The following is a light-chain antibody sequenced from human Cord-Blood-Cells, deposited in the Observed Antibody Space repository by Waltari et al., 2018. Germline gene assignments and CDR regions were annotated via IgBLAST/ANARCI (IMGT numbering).Light chain of an antibody. CDR2: EVS. Sequence: QSALTQPASVSGSPGQSITISCTGTSSDVGSYNLVSWYQQHPGKAPKFMIYEVSKRPSGVSNRFSGSKSGNTASLTISGLQAEDEADYYCCSHAGSSTVFGGGTKLTVL. CDR1: SSDVGSYNL. V-gene: IGLV2-23*02. CDR3: CSHAGSSTV. J-gene: IGLJ2*01.